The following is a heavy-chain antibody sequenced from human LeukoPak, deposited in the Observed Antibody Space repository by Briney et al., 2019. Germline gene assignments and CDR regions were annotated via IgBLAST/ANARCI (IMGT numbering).Heavy chain of an antibody. J-gene: IGHJ4*02. CDR3: ARGPQTRGSGWYRSSWFDY. Sequence: SETLSLTCAVYGGSFSGYYWSWIRQPPGKGLEWIGEINHSGSTNYNPSLKSRVTISVDTSKNQFSLKLSSVTAADTAVYYCARGPQTRGSGWYRSSWFDYWGQGTLVTVSS. D-gene: IGHD6-19*01. V-gene: IGHV4-34*01. CDR1: GGSFSGYY. CDR2: INHSGST.